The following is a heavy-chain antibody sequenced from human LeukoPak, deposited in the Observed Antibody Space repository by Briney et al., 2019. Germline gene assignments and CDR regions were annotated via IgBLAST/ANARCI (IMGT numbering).Heavy chain of an antibody. Sequence: GGPLRLSCAASGFSFGSYWMHWVRQASGKGLVWVSHINDDGSSTSHADSVKGRFTISRDNADNTLYLQMNSLRVEDTAVYYCARGMLSFHNASNLWGQGTMITVSS. D-gene: IGHD2-8*01. V-gene: IGHV3-74*01. CDR1: GFSFGSYW. CDR2: INDDGSST. CDR3: ARGMLSFHNASNL. J-gene: IGHJ3*01.